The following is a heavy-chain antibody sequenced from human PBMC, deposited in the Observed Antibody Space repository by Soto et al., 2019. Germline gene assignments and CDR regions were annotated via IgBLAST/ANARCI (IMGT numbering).Heavy chain of an antibody. V-gene: IGHV1-2*04. CDR1: GYSFTGNS. D-gene: IGHD2-15*01. CDR2: INPNNGGT. CDR3: GIQRSGVVY. J-gene: IGHJ4*02. Sequence: QVHLVQSGAEVKKPGASVRVSCKASGYSFTGNSMHWVRQAPGQGLEWMGWINPNNGGTNYAQRFRGWVTMTRDTSVSTAYMDLNRRKSDDTAVYYCGIQRSGVVYWGQGTMVTVSS.